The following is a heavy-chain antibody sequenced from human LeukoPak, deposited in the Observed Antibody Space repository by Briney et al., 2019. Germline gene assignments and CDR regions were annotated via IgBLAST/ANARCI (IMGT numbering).Heavy chain of an antibody. CDR3: ARDSVRRGSSFRPYSYYGMDV. J-gene: IGHJ6*02. D-gene: IGHD6-6*01. CDR2: VWYDGSSK. V-gene: IGHV3-33*01. CDR1: GFSFNTYN. Sequence: PGRSLRLSCAASGFSFNTYNMNWVRQAPGKGLEWVAVVWYDGSSKYYADSVKGRFTVSGDNSKNKVYLQMNGLRAEDAAVYYCARDSVRRGSSFRPYSYYGMDVWGQGTTVTVSS.